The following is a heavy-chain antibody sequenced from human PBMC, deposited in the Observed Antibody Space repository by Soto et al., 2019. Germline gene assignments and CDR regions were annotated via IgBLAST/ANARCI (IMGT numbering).Heavy chain of an antibody. CDR3: ARTNWNYVYYYYGMDV. V-gene: IGHV4-39*01. CDR2: IYYSGST. J-gene: IGHJ6*02. CDR1: GGSISSSSYS. Sequence: SETLTLTCPVSGGSISSSSYSWGWIRQPPGKGLVWFGSIYYSGSTYYNPPLKSRVTISVDTSKNQFSLKLSSVTAADTAVYYCARTNWNYVYYYYGMDVWDQGTTVS. D-gene: IGHD1-7*01.